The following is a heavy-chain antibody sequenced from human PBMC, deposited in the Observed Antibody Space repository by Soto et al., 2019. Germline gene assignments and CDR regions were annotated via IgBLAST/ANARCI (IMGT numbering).Heavy chain of an antibody. D-gene: IGHD3-22*01. J-gene: IGHJ6*02. V-gene: IGHV1-69*06. CDR2: IIPISETT. CDR3: ARALLSHSYDSGGYDSYFHAMDV. Sequence: QVQLVQSGAEVKKPGSSVKVSCKASGGTFSSLDINWVRQAPGQGLEWMGGIIPISETTNYAQIFQGRVSIVADKSTSTAYMELSRLRSEDTAVYYCARALLSHSYDSGGYDSYFHAMDVWGQGTPVTVCS. CDR1: GGTFSSLD.